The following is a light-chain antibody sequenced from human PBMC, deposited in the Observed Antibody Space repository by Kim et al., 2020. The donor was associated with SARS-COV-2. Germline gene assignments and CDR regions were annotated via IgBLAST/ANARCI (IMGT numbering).Light chain of an antibody. J-gene: IGLJ3*02. V-gene: IGLV2-14*04. CDR1: SSDVCTYNY. Sequence: GQSITISCTGTSSDVCTYNYVSWYQQHPGKAPKLMIYDVSKRPSGVSNRFSGSKSDNTASLTISGLQAEDEADYYCISYTSISTWVFGGGTQLTVL. CDR2: DVS. CDR3: ISYTSISTWV.